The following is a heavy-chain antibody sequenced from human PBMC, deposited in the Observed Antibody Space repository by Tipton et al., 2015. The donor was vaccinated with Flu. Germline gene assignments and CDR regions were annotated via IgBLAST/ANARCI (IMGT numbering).Heavy chain of an antibody. V-gene: IGHV4-59*12. J-gene: IGHJ4*02. CDR1: DDSITSYY. CDR2: IYDTVTS. CDR3: ARSRIPEPSPFY. D-gene: IGHD1-14*01. Sequence: TLSLTCTVSDDSITSYYWSWIRQPPGKGLEWIGYIYDTVTSNYNPSLKSRLTISVDSSKNQLSLKLTSVTAADTAVYYCARSRIPEPSPFYWGQGTRVTVSS.